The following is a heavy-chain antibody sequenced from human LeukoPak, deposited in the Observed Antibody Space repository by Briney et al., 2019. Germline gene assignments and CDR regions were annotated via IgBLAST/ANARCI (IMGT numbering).Heavy chain of an antibody. D-gene: IGHD4-17*01. CDR2: IIPIFGTA. CDR3: ASYPHYGDYYRLDY. Sequence: SVKVSCKASGGTFSSYAISWVRQAPGQGLEWMGRIIPIFGTANYAQKFQGRVTITTDESTSAAYMELSSLRSEDTAVYYCASYPHYGDYYRLDYWGQGTLVTVSS. CDR1: GGTFSSYA. J-gene: IGHJ4*02. V-gene: IGHV1-69*05.